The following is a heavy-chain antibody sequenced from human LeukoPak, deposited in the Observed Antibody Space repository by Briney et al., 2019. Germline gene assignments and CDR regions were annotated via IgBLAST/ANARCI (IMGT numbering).Heavy chain of an antibody. CDR1: GGSISSYY. V-gene: IGHV4-59*08. D-gene: IGHD3-22*01. J-gene: IGHJ3*02. CDR3: VGAKQWLSFDI. CDR2: ISDSGST. Sequence: SETLSLTCTVSGGSISSYYWSWIRQPPGKGLEWIGYISDSGSTNYNPSLKSRVTISVDKSKNQFSLKLSSVTAADTAVYYCVGAKQWLSFDIWGQGTLVTVSS.